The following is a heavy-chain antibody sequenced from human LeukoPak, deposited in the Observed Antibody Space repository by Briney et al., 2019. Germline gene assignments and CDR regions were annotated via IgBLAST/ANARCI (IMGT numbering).Heavy chain of an antibody. V-gene: IGHV3-64*01. J-gene: IGHJ1*01. CDR1: GFTFSSYG. Sequence: PGGSLRLSCAASGFTFSSYGMPWVRQAPGPGLEYVAAISSNGRSTNYANSEKCRCTTSRDNSRNTLYPQMGSLRTEEMAVYYWARVSSGRYGYWGQGPLFLVSS. CDR2: ISSNGRST. CDR3: ARVSSGRYGY. D-gene: IGHD6-19*01.